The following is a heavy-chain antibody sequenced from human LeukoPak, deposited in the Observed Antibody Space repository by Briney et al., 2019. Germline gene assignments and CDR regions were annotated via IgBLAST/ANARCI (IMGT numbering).Heavy chain of an antibody. CDR3: ARRPAQYFDS. J-gene: IGHJ4*02. CDR2: ISYGVSNK. CDR1: GLTFKNFA. V-gene: IGHV3-30-3*01. Sequence: GGSLRLSCAASGLTFKNFAMSWVRQAPGKGLEWVAVISYGVSNKYYADSVKGRFTISRDNSNNTLYLQMNSLRPEDTAVYYCARRPAQYFDSWGQGTLVTVSS.